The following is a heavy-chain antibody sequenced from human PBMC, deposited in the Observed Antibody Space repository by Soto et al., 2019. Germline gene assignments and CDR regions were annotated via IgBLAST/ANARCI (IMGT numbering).Heavy chain of an antibody. CDR2: ISGSGGST. CDR1: GFTSSSYA. D-gene: IGHD2-2*01. CDR3: AKYPIVVVPAANVGY. J-gene: IGHJ4*02. Sequence: GGSLRLSCAASGFTSSSYAMSWVRQAPGKGLEWVSAISGSGGSTYYADSVKGRFTISRDNSKNTLYLQMNSLRAEDTAVYYCAKYPIVVVPAANVGYWGQGTLVTVSS. V-gene: IGHV3-23*01.